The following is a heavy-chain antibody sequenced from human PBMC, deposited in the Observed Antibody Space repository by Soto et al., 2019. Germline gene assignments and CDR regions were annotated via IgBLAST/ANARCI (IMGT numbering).Heavy chain of an antibody. CDR1: GFTFSSYA. CDR2: ISYDGRNK. D-gene: IGHD3-3*01. CDR3: AREIERLLGY. J-gene: IGHJ4*02. Sequence: QVQLVESGGGVVQPGRSLRLSCAASGFTFSSYAMHWVRRAPGKGLEWVAVISYDGRNKYYADSVKGRFTISRDNSKNTLYLQMNSLRAEDTAVYYCAREIERLLGYWGQGTLVTVSS. V-gene: IGHV3-30*04.